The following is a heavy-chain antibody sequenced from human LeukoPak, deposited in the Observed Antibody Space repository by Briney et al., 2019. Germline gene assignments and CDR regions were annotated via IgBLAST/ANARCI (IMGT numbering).Heavy chain of an antibody. CDR2: ITSNGGTT. D-gene: IGHD1-26*01. CDR3: AKTYGGSYEGVFDS. J-gene: IGHJ4*02. Sequence: PGGSLRLSCAASGFTFSSHGMHWVRQAPGKGLEHLSAITSNGGTTYYANSVKGRFTISRDNSRNTLYLQMASLRAEDMAVYYCAKTYGGSYEGVFDSWGQGTLVTVSS. CDR1: GFTFSSHG. V-gene: IGHV3-64*01.